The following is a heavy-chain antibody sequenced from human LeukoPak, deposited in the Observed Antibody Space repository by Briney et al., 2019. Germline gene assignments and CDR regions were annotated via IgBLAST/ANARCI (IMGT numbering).Heavy chain of an antibody. J-gene: IGHJ4*02. CDR1: GFTFSGSA. CDR2: IRTKADNYAS. CDR3: TGNYYGSGSYADFDY. D-gene: IGHD3-10*01. V-gene: IGHV3-73*01. Sequence: LSGGSLRLSCAASGFTFSGSAMHWVRQASGKGLEWIGRIRTKADNYASAYAASLKGRFIISRDDSKNTAYLQMDSLKTEDTAVYYCTGNYYGSGSYADFDYWGQGTLVTVSS.